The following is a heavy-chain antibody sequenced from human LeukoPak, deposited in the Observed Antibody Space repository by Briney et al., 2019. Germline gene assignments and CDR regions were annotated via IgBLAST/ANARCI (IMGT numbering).Heavy chain of an antibody. J-gene: IGHJ6*03. D-gene: IGHD1-26*01. CDR1: GGTLSSYA. V-gene: IGHV1-69*13. CDR2: IIPIFGTA. CDR3: ASLATLIGYMDV. Sequence: SVKVSCKASGGTLSSYAISWVRQAPGQGLEWMGGIIPIFGTANYAQKFQGRVTITADESTSTAYMELSSLRSEDTAVYYCASLATLIGYMDVWGKGTTVTVSS.